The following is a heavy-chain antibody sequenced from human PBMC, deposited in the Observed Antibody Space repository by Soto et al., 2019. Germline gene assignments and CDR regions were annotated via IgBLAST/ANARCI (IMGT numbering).Heavy chain of an antibody. Sequence: EVQLLESGGGLVQPGESLRLSFAVSGFTFNNYAMSWVRQAPGKGLEWVSIISGTGDATYYADSVKGRFTISRDNSKNTLYLQMNSLRAEDTAIYYCAKWGPSKNLDNWGQGTLVTVSS. V-gene: IGHV3-23*01. CDR3: AKWGPSKNLDN. CDR2: ISGTGDAT. CDR1: GFTFNNYA. J-gene: IGHJ4*02. D-gene: IGHD3-16*01.